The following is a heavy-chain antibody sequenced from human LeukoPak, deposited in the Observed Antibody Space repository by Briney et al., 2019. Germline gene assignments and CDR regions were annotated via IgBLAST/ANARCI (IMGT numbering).Heavy chain of an antibody. CDR3: AKVRVDAYVSPNDY. J-gene: IGHJ4*02. CDR1: GFTFSSYG. Sequence: GGSWRLSCAASGFTFSSYGMHWVRKAPAMGREGVAIISFDGNKQYYADSVKGRFTISRDNSGNTLYLQMNSLRPEDTALYFCAKVRVDAYVSPNDYWGQGTLVTVSS. V-gene: IGHV3-30*18. CDR2: ISFDGNKQ. D-gene: IGHD3-16*01.